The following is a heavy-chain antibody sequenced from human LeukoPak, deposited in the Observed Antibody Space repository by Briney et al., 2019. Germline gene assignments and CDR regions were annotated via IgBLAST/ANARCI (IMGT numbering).Heavy chain of an antibody. J-gene: IGHJ4*02. CDR3: TRGITMIRGVIIPYFDY. V-gene: IGHV3-33*01. CDR2: IWYGGTNK. D-gene: IGHD3-10*01. Sequence: GGSLRLSCAASGFTFNSFAMHWVRQAPGKGLEWVAVIWYGGTNKYYADSVKGRFTISRDNSKNTVYLQMNSLRAEDSAVYYCTRGITMIRGVIIPYFDYWGQGTLVTVSS. CDR1: GFTFNSFA.